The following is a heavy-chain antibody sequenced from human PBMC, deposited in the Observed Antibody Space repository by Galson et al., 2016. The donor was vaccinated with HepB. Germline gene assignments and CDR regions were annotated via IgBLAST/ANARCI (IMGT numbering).Heavy chain of an antibody. CDR2: ISSRGITI. CDR1: GFTFSDYY. J-gene: IGHJ5*02. V-gene: IGHV3-11*01. D-gene: IGHD6-13*01. Sequence: SLRLSCAASGFTFSDYYMSWTRQAPGKGLEWISYISSRGITIFYADSVKGRFTISRDNAKNSLFLQMNSLRAEDTAVYYCVGPYEPPGTAATGTTWDQGTLVTVSS. CDR3: VGPYEPPGTAATGTT.